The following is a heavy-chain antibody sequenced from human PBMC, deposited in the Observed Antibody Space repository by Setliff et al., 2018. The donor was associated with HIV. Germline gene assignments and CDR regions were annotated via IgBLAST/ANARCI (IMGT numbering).Heavy chain of an antibody. J-gene: IGHJ4*02. CDR2: INHRGST. Sequence: SETLSLTCTVSGGSISSGDYYWSWIRQPPGKGLEWIGEINHRGSTNYNPSLKSRVTVSVDTSKNQFSLKLGSVTAADTAVYYCARPNYYDSSGSFDYWGQGTLVTVSS. CDR1: GGSISSGDYY. CDR3: ARPNYYDSSGSFDY. V-gene: IGHV4-39*07. D-gene: IGHD3-22*01.